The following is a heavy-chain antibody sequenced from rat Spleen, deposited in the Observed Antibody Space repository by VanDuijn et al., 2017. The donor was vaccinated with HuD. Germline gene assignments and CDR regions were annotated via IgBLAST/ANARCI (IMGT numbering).Heavy chain of an antibody. Sequence: EVQLVESGGDLVQPGRSLKLSCEASGFTFSDYYMAWVRQAPTKGLEWVATISYDGSSTYYRDSVKGRFTISRDNAKSTLYLQMDSLRSEDTATYYCARHAGKGYWYFDFWGPGTMVTVSS. CDR3: ARHAGKGYWYFDF. CDR2: ISYDGSST. V-gene: IGHV5-7*01. J-gene: IGHJ1*01. CDR1: GFTFSDYY. D-gene: IGHD3-2*01.